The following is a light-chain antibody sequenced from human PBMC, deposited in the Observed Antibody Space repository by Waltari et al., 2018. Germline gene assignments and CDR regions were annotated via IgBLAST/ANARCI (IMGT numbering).Light chain of an antibody. J-gene: IGKJ2*01. V-gene: IGKV3-20*01. CDR3: QQYGSSPYT. CDR2: GAS. Sequence: EIVLTQSPGTLSLSPGERATLSCRASQSVSSSYLAWYQQKPGQGPRLLISGASSRATGIPDMFSGSGSVTDFTLTISRLEPEDFAVYYCQQYGSSPYTFGQGTKLEIK. CDR1: QSVSSSY.